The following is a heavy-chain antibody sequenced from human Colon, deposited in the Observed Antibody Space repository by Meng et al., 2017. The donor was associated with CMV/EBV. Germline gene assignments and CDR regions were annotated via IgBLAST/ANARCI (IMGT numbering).Heavy chain of an antibody. J-gene: IGHJ4*02. CDR3: AKDPPVDY. CDR1: GFTFNRSW. Sequence: GESLKISCAASGFTFNRSWMTWVRQAPGKGLEWVSAISGSGGSTYYADSVKGRFTISRDNSKNTLYLQMNSLRAEDTAVYYCAKDPPVDYWGQGTLVTVSS. CDR2: ISGSGGST. V-gene: IGHV3-23*01.